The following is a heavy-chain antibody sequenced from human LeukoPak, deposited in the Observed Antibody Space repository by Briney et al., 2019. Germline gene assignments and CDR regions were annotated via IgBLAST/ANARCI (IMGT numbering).Heavy chain of an antibody. CDR2: IYYSGST. D-gene: IGHD3-10*01. CDR1: GGSISSSSYY. J-gene: IGHJ3*02. V-gene: IGHV4-61*05. Sequence: SETLSLTCTVSGGSISSSSYYWSWIRQPPGKGLEWIGYIYYSGSTNYNPSLKSRVTISVDTSKNQFSLKLSSVTAADTAVYYCARHTTYYYGSGSYRPEGTDAFDIWGQGTMVTVSS. CDR3: ARHTTYYYGSGSYRPEGTDAFDI.